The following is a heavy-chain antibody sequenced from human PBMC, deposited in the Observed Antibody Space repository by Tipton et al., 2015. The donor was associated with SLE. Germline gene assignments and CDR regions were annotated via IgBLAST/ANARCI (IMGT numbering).Heavy chain of an antibody. CDR3: ARGKPYGDYVVSGAFDI. Sequence: TLSLTCAVYGGSFSGYYWSWIRQPPGKGLEWIGEDNDSGSTNYNPSLKSRVTISVAPSKNQFSLKLSSVTAADTAVYYCARGKPYGDYVVSGAFDIWGQGTMVTVSS. CDR1: GGSFSGYY. J-gene: IGHJ3*02. CDR2: DNDSGST. V-gene: IGHV4-34*01. D-gene: IGHD4-17*01.